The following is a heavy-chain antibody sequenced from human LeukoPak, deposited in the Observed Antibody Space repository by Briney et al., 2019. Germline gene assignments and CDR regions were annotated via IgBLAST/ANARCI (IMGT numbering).Heavy chain of an antibody. D-gene: IGHD4-23*01. CDR2: INANSGGT. V-gene: IGHV1-2*02. CDR3: ARDSNQDYGGNSADH. CDR1: GYSFTGYH. Sequence: ASVKVSCKTSGYSFTGYHIHWVRQAPGQGLEWMGWINANSGGTNFAQKFPARVTLTRDTSISTVYMELSSLRSDDTAIYYCARDSNQDYGGNSADHWGQGTLVTVSS. J-gene: IGHJ4*02.